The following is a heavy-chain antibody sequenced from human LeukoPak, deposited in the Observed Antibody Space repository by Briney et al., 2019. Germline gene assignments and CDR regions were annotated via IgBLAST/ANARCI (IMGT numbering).Heavy chain of an antibody. CDR3: ATRSVVGR. V-gene: IGHV3-23*01. J-gene: IGHJ4*02. CDR2: ISGSLDST. D-gene: IGHD1-26*01. CDR1: GFTLRSYG. Sequence: HSGGSLRLSCATSGFTLRSYGMSWVRQAPGKGLEWVSSISGSLDSTYYADSVKGRFTISRDNSKNTLYLEMNNLKAEDTAIYYCATRSVVGRGGQGTLVIVSS.